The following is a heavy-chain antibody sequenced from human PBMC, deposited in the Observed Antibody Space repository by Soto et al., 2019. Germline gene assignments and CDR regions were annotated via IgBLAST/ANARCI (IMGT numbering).Heavy chain of an antibody. V-gene: IGHV3-66*01. J-gene: IGHJ4*02. CDR2: IYSGGTT. CDR3: AREAREYCSGGSCYSRDY. CDR1: GFTVSNDY. D-gene: IGHD2-15*01. Sequence: EVLLVESGGGLVQPGGSLRLSCAASGFTVSNDYMSWVRQAPGKGLEWVSVIYSGGTTYYSDSVKGRFTISRDKSKNTLYLQMNSLRAEDTAVYYCAREAREYCSGGSCYSRDYWGQGTLVTVSS.